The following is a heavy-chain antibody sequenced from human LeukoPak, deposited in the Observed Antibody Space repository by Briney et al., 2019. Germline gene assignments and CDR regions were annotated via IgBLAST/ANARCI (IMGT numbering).Heavy chain of an antibody. Sequence: SETLSLTCTVSGGSITGYHWSWIRQPPGKGLEWIGYVYSNGNTEYKPSLKSRVTISADTSKNQFSLKLTSVTAADTAIYYCARRNDFDVWGQGTMVTVSS. CDR1: GGSITGYH. CDR2: VYSNGNT. V-gene: IGHV4-4*08. J-gene: IGHJ3*01. CDR3: ARRNDFDV.